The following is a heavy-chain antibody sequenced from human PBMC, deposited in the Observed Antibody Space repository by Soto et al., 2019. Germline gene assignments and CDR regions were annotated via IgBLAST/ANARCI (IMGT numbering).Heavy chain of an antibody. CDR3: ARHSSSWYSEFDY. CDR1: GYTFTSYA. V-gene: IGHV1-3*01. CDR2: INAGNGNT. D-gene: IGHD6-13*01. J-gene: IGHJ4*02. Sequence: ASVKVSCKASGYTFTSYAMHWVRQAPGQRLEWMGWINAGNGNTKYSQKFQGRVTITRDTSASTAYMELSSLRSEDTAVYYCARHSSSWYSEFDYWGQGTLVTVSS.